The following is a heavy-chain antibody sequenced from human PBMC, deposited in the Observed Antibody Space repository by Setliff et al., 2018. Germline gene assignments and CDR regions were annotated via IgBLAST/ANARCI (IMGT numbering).Heavy chain of an antibody. CDR3: ARVPQEALYYYDRGNHFDS. J-gene: IGHJ4*02. CDR1: GFGFTTFG. D-gene: IGHD3-22*01. V-gene: IGHV1-18*01. CDR2: VSPYSGNT. Sequence: ASVKVSCKTSGFGFTTFGFSWVRQAPGQGLEWLGSVSPYSGNTNYPQWLQDRVTMTIDTSATTVYMELSSLRSDDTAVYYCARVPQEALYYYDRGNHFDSWGQGTLVTVSS.